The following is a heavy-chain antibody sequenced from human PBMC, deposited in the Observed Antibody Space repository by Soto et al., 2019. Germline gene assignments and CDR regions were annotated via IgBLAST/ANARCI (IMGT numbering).Heavy chain of an antibody. CDR3: ARDRPTYCTNGVCYGPNWFDP. D-gene: IGHD2-8*01. Sequence: SETLPLTCTVSGGSISSGGYYWSWIRQRPGKGLEWIGYIYYSGSTYYNPSLKSRVTISVDTSKNQFSLKLSSVTAADTAVYYCARDRPTYCTNGVCYGPNWFDPWGQGTLVTVSS. CDR1: GGSISSGGYY. CDR2: IYYSGST. J-gene: IGHJ5*02. V-gene: IGHV4-31*03.